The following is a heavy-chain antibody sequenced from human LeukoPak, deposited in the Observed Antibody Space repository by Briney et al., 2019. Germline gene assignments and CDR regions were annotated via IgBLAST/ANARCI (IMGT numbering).Heavy chain of an antibody. CDR3: ARGTTVTTGELDY. J-gene: IGHJ4*02. Sequence: ASVKVSCKASGYTFTGYYMHWVRQAPGQGLEWMGRINPTSGGTNYAQKFQGRVTMTRDTSISTAYMELSRLRSDDTAVYYCARGTTVTTGELDYWGQGTLVTVSS. D-gene: IGHD4-17*01. CDR1: GYTFTGYY. CDR2: INPTSGGT. V-gene: IGHV1-2*06.